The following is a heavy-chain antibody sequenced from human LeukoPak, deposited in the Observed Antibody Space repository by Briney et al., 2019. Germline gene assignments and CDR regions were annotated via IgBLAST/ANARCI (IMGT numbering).Heavy chain of an antibody. CDR3: ARDKGTSYLSSLDY. Sequence: GGSLRLSCAASGFTFSSYWTHWVRQAPGKGLVWVSRINSDGSSTNYADSVKGRFTISRENAKNSLYLQMNSLRAGDTAVYYCARDKGTSYLSSLDYWGQGTLVTVSS. J-gene: IGHJ4*02. V-gene: IGHV3-74*01. CDR1: GFTFSSYW. D-gene: IGHD6-6*01. CDR2: INSDGSST.